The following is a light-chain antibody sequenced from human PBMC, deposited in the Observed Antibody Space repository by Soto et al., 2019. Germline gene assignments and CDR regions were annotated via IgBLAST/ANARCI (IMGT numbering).Light chain of an antibody. CDR1: QGISSY. CDR2: AAS. CDR3: QQLNSYPLT. J-gene: IGKJ4*01. Sequence: IQLTQSPSSLSASVGDRVTITCRASQGISSYLAWYQQKPGKAPKLLIYAASTLQSGVPSRFSGSGSGTDFTLTISSLLPEDFATYYSQQLNSYPLTFGGGTKVDI. V-gene: IGKV1-9*01.